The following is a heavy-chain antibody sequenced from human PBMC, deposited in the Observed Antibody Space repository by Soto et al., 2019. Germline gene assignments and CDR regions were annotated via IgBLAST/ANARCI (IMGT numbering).Heavy chain of an antibody. V-gene: IGHV3-7*01. Sequence: GSLRLSCAASGFTFSSYWMSWVRQAPGKGLEWVANIKQDGSEKYYVDSVKGRFTISRDNAKNSLYLQMNSLRAEDTAVYYCARAKQWLVPGWFDPWGQGTLVTVSS. D-gene: IGHD6-19*01. J-gene: IGHJ5*02. CDR2: IKQDGSEK. CDR3: ARAKQWLVPGWFDP. CDR1: GFTFSSYW.